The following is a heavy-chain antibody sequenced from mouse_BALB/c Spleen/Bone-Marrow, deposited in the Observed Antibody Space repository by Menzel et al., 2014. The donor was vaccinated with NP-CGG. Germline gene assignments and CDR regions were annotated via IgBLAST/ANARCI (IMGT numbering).Heavy chain of an antibody. CDR2: IDPSSGYS. CDR3: APYDGYYNWYFDV. D-gene: IGHD2-3*01. Sequence: QVQLQQSGAELARPGASVKMSCKASGYTFTSYTMHWIKQRPGQGLEWIGHIDPSSGYSNYNQKFKDKATLTADISSSTAYMQLSSLTSEDSAVYYCAPYDGYYNWYFDVWGAGTTVTVSS. J-gene: IGHJ1*01. CDR1: GYTFTSYT. V-gene: IGHV1-4*01.